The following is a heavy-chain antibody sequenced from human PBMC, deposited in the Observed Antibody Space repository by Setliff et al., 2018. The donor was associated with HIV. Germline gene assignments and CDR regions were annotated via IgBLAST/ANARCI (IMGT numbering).Heavy chain of an antibody. D-gene: IGHD3-10*01. J-gene: IGHJ4*02. V-gene: IGHV4-39*07. CDR1: GGSISSSSYY. CDR2: VYYSGTT. Sequence: SETLSLTCTVSGGSISSSSYYWGWIRQPPGKGLEWIGSVYYSGTTYYNPSLESRVTISVDTSKNQFSLKLSSVTAADTAVYYCASGYGSGSYPGDWGQGTLVTVTS. CDR3: ASGYGSGSYPGD.